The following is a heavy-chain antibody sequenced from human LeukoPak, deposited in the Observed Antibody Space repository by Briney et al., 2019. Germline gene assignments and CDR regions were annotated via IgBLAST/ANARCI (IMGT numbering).Heavy chain of an antibody. Sequence: SETLSLTCTVSGGSISSTNYYWGWIRQPPGKGLEGIGSIYYSGSTYYNPSLKSRVTISVDTSKNQFSLKLTSVTAADTAVYYCAREGVSSGWNRPHECQHWGQGTLVTVSS. CDR1: GGSISSTNYY. V-gene: IGHV4-39*02. J-gene: IGHJ1*01. CDR2: IYYSGST. CDR3: AREGVSSGWNRPHECQH. D-gene: IGHD6-19*01.